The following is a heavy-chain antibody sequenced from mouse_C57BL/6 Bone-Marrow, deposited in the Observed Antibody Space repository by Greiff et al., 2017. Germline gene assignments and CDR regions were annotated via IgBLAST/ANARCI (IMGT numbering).Heavy chain of an antibody. CDR2: IYPGSGNT. Sequence: QVQLQQSGAELVRPGASVKLSCKASGYTFTDYYINWVKQRPGQGLEWIARIYPGSGNTYYNEKFKGKATLTAEKSSSTAYMQLSSLTSEDSAVYFCARKGAYYSNYGGFAYWGQGTLVTVSA. V-gene: IGHV1-76*01. CDR3: ARKGAYYSNYGGFAY. J-gene: IGHJ3*01. D-gene: IGHD2-5*01. CDR1: GYTFTDYY.